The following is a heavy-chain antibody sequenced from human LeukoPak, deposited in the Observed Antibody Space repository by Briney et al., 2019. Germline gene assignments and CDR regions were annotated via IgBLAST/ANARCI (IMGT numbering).Heavy chain of an antibody. CDR2: ISAAGGST. D-gene: IGHD2-8*01. CDR1: GFTFSSYA. J-gene: IGHJ4*02. CDR3: ARGDCANGVCFDY. Sequence: PGGSLRLSCVASGFTFSSYAMTWVRQAPGKGLDWVSTISAAGGSTYYADSVKGRFTISRDNSKSTLYLQVDSLRAEDSAIFYCARGDCANGVCFDYWGQGTLVTVSS. V-gene: IGHV3-23*01.